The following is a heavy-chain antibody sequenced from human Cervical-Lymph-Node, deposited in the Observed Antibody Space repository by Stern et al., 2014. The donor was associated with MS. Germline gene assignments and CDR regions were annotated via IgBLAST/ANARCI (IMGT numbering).Heavy chain of an antibody. CDR3: AREAPVEPAATDAFDI. J-gene: IGHJ3*02. CDR1: GFTFSTYG. D-gene: IGHD2-2*01. CDR2: IWSDGTNS. V-gene: IGHV3-33*01. Sequence: VQLVESGGGVVQPGRSLRLSCAASGFTFSTYGMHWVRQAPGKGLEWVAVIWSDGTNSLYADSVKGRFTISRDNSKKTLYLQMNTLRTEDTAVYYCAREAPVEPAATDAFDIWGRGTMVAVSS.